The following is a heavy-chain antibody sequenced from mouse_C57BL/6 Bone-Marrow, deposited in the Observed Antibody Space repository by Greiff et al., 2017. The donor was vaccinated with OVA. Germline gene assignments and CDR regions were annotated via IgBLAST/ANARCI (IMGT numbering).Heavy chain of an antibody. CDR1: GYTFTSSW. J-gene: IGHJ2*01. CDR3: ARHQSFTVVDY. D-gene: IGHD1-1*01. Sequence: VKLQESGAELAKPGASVKLSCKASGYTFTSSWMHWVKQRPGQGLAWIGYINPSSGYTKYNQKFKDKATLTADKSSSTAYMKLRSLTYEDSAVYYCARHQSFTVVDYWGQGTTLTVSA. V-gene: IGHV1-7*01. CDR2: INPSSGYT.